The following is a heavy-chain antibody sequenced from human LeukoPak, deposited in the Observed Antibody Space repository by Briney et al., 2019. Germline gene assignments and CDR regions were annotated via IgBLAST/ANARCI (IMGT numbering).Heavy chain of an antibody. V-gene: IGHV4-34*01. CDR3: ARDTPRVGAHY. J-gene: IGHJ4*02. CDR2: INHSGST. Sequence: PSETLSLTCAVYGGSLSGYYWSWLRQPPGKGLEWIGEINHSGSTNYNPSLKSRVTISVDTSKNQFSLKLSSVTAADTAVYYCARDTPRVGAHYWGQGTLVTVSS. CDR1: GGSLSGYY.